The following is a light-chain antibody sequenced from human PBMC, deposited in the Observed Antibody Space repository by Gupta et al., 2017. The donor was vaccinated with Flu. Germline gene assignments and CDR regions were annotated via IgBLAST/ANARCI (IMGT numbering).Light chain of an antibody. J-gene: IGKJ4*01. CDR1: QSVLYSSNNKNN. Sequence: DIVMTQSPDSLAVSLGERAPINCKSSQSVLYSSNNKNNLAWYQQKPGQPPKLLIYWASSREAGVPDRFSGSGSGTDFTLTISSLQAEDVAVYYCQQYHSPPLTFGGGTKVVIK. CDR2: WAS. V-gene: IGKV4-1*01. CDR3: QQYHSPPLT.